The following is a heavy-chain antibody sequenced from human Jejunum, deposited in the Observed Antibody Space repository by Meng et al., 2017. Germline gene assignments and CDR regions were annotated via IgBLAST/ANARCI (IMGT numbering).Heavy chain of an antibody. D-gene: IGHD3-16*01. CDR3: ARAYTSTSYPLNFDY. V-gene: IGHV5-51*01. CDR2: IYVGNADT. CDR1: GYRFADYW. J-gene: IGHJ4*02. Sequence: GESLKISCTGSGYRFADYWIGWVRQMPGKGLEWMGIIYVGNADTRYSPSLRGQVTISADSSIRNASRKWRSLKASDTAMYYCARAYTSTSYPLNFDYWGQGTRVTGYS.